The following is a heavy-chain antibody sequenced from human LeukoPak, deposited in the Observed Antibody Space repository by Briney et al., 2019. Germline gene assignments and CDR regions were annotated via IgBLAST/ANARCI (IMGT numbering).Heavy chain of an antibody. CDR3: AREGSLWFGEPKNDY. CDR2: INQDGSEK. CDR1: GFTFSRYW. J-gene: IGHJ4*02. Sequence: GGSLRLSCAASGFTFSRYWMSWVRQAPGTGLERVANINQDGSEKYYVDSVKGRFTISRDNAKNSLYLQMNTVRVEDTAVYYCAREGSLWFGEPKNDYWGQGTLVSLFS. V-gene: IGHV3-7*04. D-gene: IGHD3-10*01.